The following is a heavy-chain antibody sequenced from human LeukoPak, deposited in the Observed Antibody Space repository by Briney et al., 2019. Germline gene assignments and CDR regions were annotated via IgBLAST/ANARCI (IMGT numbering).Heavy chain of an antibody. CDR1: GFTFDDYA. CDR3: AKGVDGYSSSWNIDY. Sequence: GRSLRLSCAASGFTFDDYAMHWVRQAPGKGLEWVSGISWNSGSIGYADSVKGRFTISRDNAKNSLYLQMNSLRAEDTALYYCAKGVDGYSSSWNIDYWGQGTLVTVSS. D-gene: IGHD6-13*01. J-gene: IGHJ4*02. CDR2: ISWNSGSI. V-gene: IGHV3-9*01.